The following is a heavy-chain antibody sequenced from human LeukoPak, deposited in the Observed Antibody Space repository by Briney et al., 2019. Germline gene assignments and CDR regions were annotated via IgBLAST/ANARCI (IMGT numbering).Heavy chain of an antibody. V-gene: IGHV3-21*01. D-gene: IGHD4-23*01. J-gene: IGHJ3*02. CDR1: GFTFSSYS. CDR2: ISSSSSYI. CDR3: AGYGGNEPLDAFHN. Sequence: GSLRLSCAASGFTFSSYSMNWVRQAPGKGLEWVSSISSSSSYIYYADSVKGRFTISRDNAKNSLYLQMNSLRAEDTAVCYCAGYGGNEPLDAFHNWGQGTMVTVSS.